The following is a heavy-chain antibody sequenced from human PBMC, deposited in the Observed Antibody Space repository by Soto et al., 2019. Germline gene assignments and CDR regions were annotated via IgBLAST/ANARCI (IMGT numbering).Heavy chain of an antibody. D-gene: IGHD6-6*01. V-gene: IGHV3-23*01. CDR3: AKRSSSSTFAY. J-gene: IGHJ4*02. CDR1: GFTFSSYA. Sequence: EVQLLESGGGLVQPGESLRLSCAASGFTFSSYAMSWVRQAPGKGLEWVSVISGSDDSTYYADSVKGRFTISRDNSRSTLDLQMKRLRAEDTAVYYCAKRSSSSTFAYWGQGTLVTVSS. CDR2: ISGSDDST.